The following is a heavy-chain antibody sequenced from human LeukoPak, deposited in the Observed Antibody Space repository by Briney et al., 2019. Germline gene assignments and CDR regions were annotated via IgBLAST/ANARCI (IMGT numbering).Heavy chain of an antibody. Sequence: GGSLRLSCAASGFTFNNYGIHWVRQAPGKGLEWVANIKQDGSDKKFVDSVKGRFTISRDNAKNSLFLQMNSLRVEDTAVYYCVRGGRGERPNYWGQGTLVTVSS. D-gene: IGHD3-16*01. CDR2: IKQDGSDK. V-gene: IGHV3-7*01. CDR3: VRGGRGERPNY. J-gene: IGHJ4*02. CDR1: GFTFNNYG.